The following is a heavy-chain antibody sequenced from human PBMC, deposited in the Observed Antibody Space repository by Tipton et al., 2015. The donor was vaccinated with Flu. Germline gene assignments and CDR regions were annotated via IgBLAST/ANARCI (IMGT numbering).Heavy chain of an antibody. V-gene: IGHV4-4*07. D-gene: IGHD1-26*01. CDR1: GGSLSSFY. Sequence: TLSLTCTVSGGSLSSFYWSWIRQPAGKGLEWIGRIYTSGSTKYNPSLKSRLSMSVDTSKGQFSLKLSSVTAADTAVYYCARYGTYDGSRYFQHWGQGTLVTVSS. CDR2: IYTSGST. CDR3: ARYGTYDGSRYFQH. J-gene: IGHJ1*01.